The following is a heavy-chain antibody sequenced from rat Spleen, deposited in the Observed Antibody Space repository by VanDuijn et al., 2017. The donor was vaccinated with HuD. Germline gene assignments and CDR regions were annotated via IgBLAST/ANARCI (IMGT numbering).Heavy chain of an antibody. CDR1: GFTFSNYD. CDR3: VRLLGAPDWYFDF. D-gene: IGHD5-1*01. Sequence: EVQLVESGGGLVQPGRSLKLSCAASGFTFSNYDMAWVRQAPTKGLEWVASISTSGGTTYYRGSVKGRFTISRDNARSTLYLQMDSLRSEDTATYYCVRLLGAPDWYFDFWGPGTMVTVSS. V-gene: IGHV5-25*01. J-gene: IGHJ1*01. CDR2: ISTSGGTT.